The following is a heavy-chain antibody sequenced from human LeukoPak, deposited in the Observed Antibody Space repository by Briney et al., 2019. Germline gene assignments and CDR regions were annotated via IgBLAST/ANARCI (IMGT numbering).Heavy chain of an antibody. D-gene: IGHD2-21*02. Sequence: PGGSLRLSCAASGFTFDDYTMHWVRQAPGNGLEWVSLISWDGGTTYYTDSVKGRFTISRDNSKNSLYLQLNSLRTEDTALYYCAKESVVTAAFDYWGQGTLVTVSS. J-gene: IGHJ4*02. CDR1: GFTFDDYT. V-gene: IGHV3-43*01. CDR3: AKESVVTAAFDY. CDR2: ISWDGGTT.